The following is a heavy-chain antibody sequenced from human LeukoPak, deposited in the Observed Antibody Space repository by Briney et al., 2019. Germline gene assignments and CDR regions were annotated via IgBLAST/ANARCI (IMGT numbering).Heavy chain of an antibody. CDR2: TYYRSKWYY. CDR3: SLARSEYHYGMDV. J-gene: IGHJ6*02. V-gene: IGHV6-1*01. CDR1: GDSVSRISVA. Sequence: SQTLSLTCAISGDSVSRISVAWNWIRQSPSRGLEWLGRTYYRSKWYYEYAVSVKSRINISPDTSKNQFSLQLTSVTPEDTAVYCCSLARSEYHYGMDVWGQGTTVTVSS.